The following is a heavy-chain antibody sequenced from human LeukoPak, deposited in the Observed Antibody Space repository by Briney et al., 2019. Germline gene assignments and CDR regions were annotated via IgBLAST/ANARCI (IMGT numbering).Heavy chain of an antibody. Sequence: SVRVSCKASGGTFSSYAISWVRQAPGQGLEWMGRIIPIFGTANYAQKFQGRVTITTDESTSTAYMELSSLRSEDTAVYYCARARYYDFWSGYYPFDYWGQGTLVTVSS. V-gene: IGHV1-69*05. D-gene: IGHD3-3*01. CDR3: ARARYYDFWSGYYPFDY. CDR2: IIPIFGTA. CDR1: GGTFSSYA. J-gene: IGHJ4*02.